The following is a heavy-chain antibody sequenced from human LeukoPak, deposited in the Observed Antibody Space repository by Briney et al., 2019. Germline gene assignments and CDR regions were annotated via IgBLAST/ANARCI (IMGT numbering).Heavy chain of an antibody. CDR3: ARDGEVEDSSGYIWFDP. CDR2: IYYSEST. CDR1: GGSISSYY. J-gene: IGHJ5*02. Sequence: SETLSLTCTVSGGSISSYYWSWIRQPPGKGLEGIGDIYYSESTNYNPSLKSRVTISVDTSKNQIPLKLSSVTAADTAVYYCARDGEVEDSSGYIWFDPWGQGTLVTVSS. V-gene: IGHV4-59*01. D-gene: IGHD3-22*01.